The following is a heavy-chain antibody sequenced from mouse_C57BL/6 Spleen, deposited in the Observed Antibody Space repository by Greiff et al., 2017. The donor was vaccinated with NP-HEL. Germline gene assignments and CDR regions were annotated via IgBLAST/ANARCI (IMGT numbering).Heavy chain of an antibody. Sequence: QVQLQQPGAELVKPGASVKLSCKASGYTFTSYWMHWVKQRPGQGLEWIGMIHPNSGSTNYNEKFKSKATLTVDKSSSTAYMQLSSLTSEDSAVYYCASPRQDRGYFDVWGTGTTVTVSS. D-gene: IGHD3-3*01. CDR1: GYTFTSYW. V-gene: IGHV1-64*01. CDR3: ASPRQDRGYFDV. J-gene: IGHJ1*03. CDR2: IHPNSGST.